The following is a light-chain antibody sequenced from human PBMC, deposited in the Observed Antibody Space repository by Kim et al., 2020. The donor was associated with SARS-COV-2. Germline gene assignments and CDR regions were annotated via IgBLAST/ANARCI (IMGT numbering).Light chain of an antibody. CDR3: QPYDNLPYT. Sequence: DIQMTQSPFSLSASVGDRVTITCQASQDSSNYLNWYQQKPGKAPKLLIYDASNLETGVPSRFSGSGSGTDFTFTISSLQPEDIATYYCQPYDNLPYTFGQGTKLEI. J-gene: IGKJ2*01. CDR1: QDSSNY. V-gene: IGKV1-33*01. CDR2: DAS.